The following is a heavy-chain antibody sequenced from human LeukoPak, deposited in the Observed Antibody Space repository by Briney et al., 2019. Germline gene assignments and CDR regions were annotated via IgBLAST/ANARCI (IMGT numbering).Heavy chain of an antibody. Sequence: ASVKVSCTASGYTFTGYYMHWVRQAPGQGLEWMGWINPNSGGTNYAQKFQGRVTMTRDTSISTAYMELSSLRSEDTAVYYCATDSGSYWGQGTLVTVSS. CDR1: GYTFTGYY. J-gene: IGHJ4*02. V-gene: IGHV1-2*02. CDR3: ATDSGSY. D-gene: IGHD3-10*01. CDR2: INPNSGGT.